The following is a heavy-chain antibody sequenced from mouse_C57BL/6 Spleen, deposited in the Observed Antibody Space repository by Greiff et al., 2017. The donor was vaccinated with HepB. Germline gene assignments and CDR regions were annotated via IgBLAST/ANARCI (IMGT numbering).Heavy chain of an antibody. CDR3: AREDGYYGYFDY. CDR2: IYPGDGDT. V-gene: IGHV1-82*01. D-gene: IGHD2-3*01. Sequence: LVESGPELVKPGASVKISCKASGYAFSSSWMNWVKQRPGKGLEWIGRIYPGDGDTNYNGKFKGKATLTADKSSSTAYMQLSSLTSEDSAVYFCAREDGYYGYFDYWGQGTTLTVSS. J-gene: IGHJ2*01. CDR1: GYAFSSSW.